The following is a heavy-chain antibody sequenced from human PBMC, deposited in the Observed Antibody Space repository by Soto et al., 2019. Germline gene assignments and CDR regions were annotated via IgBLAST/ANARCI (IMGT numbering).Heavy chain of an antibody. Sequence: QITLKESGPTLVKPTQTLTLTCTFSGFSLSTSGVGVGWIRQPPGKALEWLALISWDDDKRYSPSLKSRLTITHETSKNQVVLIMTNMDPVDTATYYCVPSFFSRYSDLWGRGTLVTVSS. V-gene: IGHV2-5*02. D-gene: IGHD3-10*01. J-gene: IGHJ2*01. CDR1: GFSLSTSGVG. CDR3: VPSFFSRYSDL. CDR2: ISWDDDK.